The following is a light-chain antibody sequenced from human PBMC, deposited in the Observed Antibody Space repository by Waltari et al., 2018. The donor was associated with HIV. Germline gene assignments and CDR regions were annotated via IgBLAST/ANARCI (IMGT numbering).Light chain of an antibody. V-gene: IGKV1-39*01. CDR3: QQSYSTLWT. CDR1: QSISSY. J-gene: IGKJ1*01. Sequence: EIQMTQSPSSMSASVGDRVTTTCRASQSISSYLNWYQQKPGKAPKLLIYAASSLQSGVPSRFSGSGSGTDFTLTISSLQPEDFATYYCQQSYSTLWTFGQGTKVEIK. CDR2: AAS.